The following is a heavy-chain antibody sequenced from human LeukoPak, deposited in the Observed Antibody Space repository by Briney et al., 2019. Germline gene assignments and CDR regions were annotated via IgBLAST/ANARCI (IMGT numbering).Heavy chain of an antibody. D-gene: IGHD3-10*01. Sequence: GGSLRLSCDASGFTFSSYWMSWVRQAPGKGLEWVANINLDGSDKYYVDSVKGRFTISRDDAKNSLYLQMNSLRAEDTAVYYCARLLWFGESLAGYFQHWGQGTLVTVSS. V-gene: IGHV3-7*01. CDR1: GFTFSSYW. CDR3: ARLLWFGESLAGYFQH. CDR2: INLDGSDK. J-gene: IGHJ1*01.